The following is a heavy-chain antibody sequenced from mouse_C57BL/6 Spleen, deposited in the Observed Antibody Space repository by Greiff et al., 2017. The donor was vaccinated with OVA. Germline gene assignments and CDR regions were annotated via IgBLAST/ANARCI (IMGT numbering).Heavy chain of an antibody. Sequence: VHLVESGPGLVQPSQRLSITCTVSGFSFTSYGVHWVRQPPGKGLEWLGVIWSGGSTDYNAAFISRLSISKDNSKSQVFFKMNSLQADDTAIYYCAKNDHYYGREGGYFDVWGTGTTVTVSS. CDR2: IWSGGST. CDR1: GFSFTSYG. V-gene: IGHV2-4*01. CDR3: AKNDHYYGREGGYFDV. D-gene: IGHD1-1*01. J-gene: IGHJ1*03.